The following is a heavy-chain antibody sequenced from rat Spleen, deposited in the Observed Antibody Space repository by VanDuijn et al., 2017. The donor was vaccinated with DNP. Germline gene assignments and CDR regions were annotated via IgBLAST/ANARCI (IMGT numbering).Heavy chain of an antibody. CDR1: GLTFSNFG. CDR2: ISISGDST. J-gene: IGHJ2*01. V-gene: IGHV5-27*01. Sequence: EVQLVESGGGLVHPGRSLKLSCAASGLTFSNFGMAWVRQAPKKGLEWVATISISGDSTYYRDSVKGRFTASRDNAKSTLYLQMDSLRFEDTATYYCTTGGHYFDYWGQGVVVTVSS. CDR3: TTGGHYFDY.